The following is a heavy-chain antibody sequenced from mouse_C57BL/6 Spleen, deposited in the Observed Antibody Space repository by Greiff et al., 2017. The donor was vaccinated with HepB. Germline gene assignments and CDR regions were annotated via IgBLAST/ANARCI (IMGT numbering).Heavy chain of an antibody. CDR2: IDPSDSYT. J-gene: IGHJ2*01. D-gene: IGHD3-2*02. Sequence: QVQLKQPGAELVMPGASVKLSCKASGYTFTSYWMHWVKQRPGQGLEWIGEIDPSDSYTNYNQKFKGKSTLTVDKSSSTAYMQLSSLTSEDSAVYYCARDLTAQATRNYWGQGTTLTVSS. CDR3: ARDLTAQATRNY. CDR1: GYTFTSYW. V-gene: IGHV1-69*01.